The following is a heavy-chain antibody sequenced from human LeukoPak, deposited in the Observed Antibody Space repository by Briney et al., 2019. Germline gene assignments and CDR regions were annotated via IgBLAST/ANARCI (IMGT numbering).Heavy chain of an antibody. V-gene: IGHV4-34*01. CDR2: INHSGST. CDR1: DGSFNDYY. J-gene: IGHJ3*02. CDR3: ARRKRAFDI. Sequence: SETLSLTCAVFDGSFNDYYWSWIRQPPGKGLEWIGEINHSGSTTYNPSLKSRVTISLDMSKNQFSLKLRSVTAADTSVYYCARRKRAFDIWGQGTMVTVSS.